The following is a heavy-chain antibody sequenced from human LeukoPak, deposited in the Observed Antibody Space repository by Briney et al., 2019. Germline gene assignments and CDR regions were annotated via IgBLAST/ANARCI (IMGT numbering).Heavy chain of an antibody. V-gene: IGHV1-18*04. CDR1: GYTFTGYY. CDR2: ISAYNGNT. Sequence: ASVKVSCKASGYTFTGYYMHWVRQAPGQGLEWMGWISAYNGNTNYAQKLQGRVTMTTNTSTSTAYMELRSLRSDDTAVYYCARRQWLRFDNYYYGMDVWGQGTTVTVSS. D-gene: IGHD5-12*01. CDR3: ARRQWLRFDNYYYGMDV. J-gene: IGHJ6*02.